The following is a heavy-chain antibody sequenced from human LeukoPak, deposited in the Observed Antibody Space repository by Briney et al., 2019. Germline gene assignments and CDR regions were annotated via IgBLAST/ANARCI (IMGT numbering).Heavy chain of an antibody. V-gene: IGHV3-7*01. D-gene: IGHD5-18*01. CDR3: ASRGYSYGYANWFDP. Sequence: PGGSLRLSCAASGFTFSNYWMSWVRQAPGKWLEWVANIKQDGSEKYYVDSVKGRFTISRDNAKNSLYLQMNSLRAEDTAMYYCASRGYSYGYANWFDPWGQGTLVTVSS. J-gene: IGHJ5*02. CDR2: IKQDGSEK. CDR1: GFTFSNYW.